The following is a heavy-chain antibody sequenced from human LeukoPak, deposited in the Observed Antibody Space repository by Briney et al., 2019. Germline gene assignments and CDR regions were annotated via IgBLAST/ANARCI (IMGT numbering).Heavy chain of an antibody. CDR2: IKQDGSQK. V-gene: IGHV3-7*03. Sequence: GGSLRLSCAASGFTFSSYWMSWVRQAPGEGLEWVANIKQDGSQKYYVDSVKGRFTFSSDNPKNSLYLQMNSVRAEDTAVYYCARDPSSRWYVWFELWGQGTVVTVSS. CDR3: ARDPSSRWYVWFEL. CDR1: GFTFSSYW. J-gene: IGHJ5*02. D-gene: IGHD6-13*01.